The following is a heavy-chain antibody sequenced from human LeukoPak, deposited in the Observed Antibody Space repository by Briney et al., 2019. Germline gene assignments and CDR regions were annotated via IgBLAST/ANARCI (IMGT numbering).Heavy chain of an antibody. J-gene: IGHJ4*02. CDR1: GGSISSYY. CDR3: ARDLLSTAGYFDY. Sequence: PSETLSLTCTVSGGSISSYYWSWIRQPPGKGLEWIGYIYYSGSTNYNPFLKSRVTISVDTSKNQFSLNLSSVTAADTAVYYCARDLLSTAGYFDYWGQGTLVTVSS. D-gene: IGHD6-19*01. CDR2: IYYSGST. V-gene: IGHV4-59*01.